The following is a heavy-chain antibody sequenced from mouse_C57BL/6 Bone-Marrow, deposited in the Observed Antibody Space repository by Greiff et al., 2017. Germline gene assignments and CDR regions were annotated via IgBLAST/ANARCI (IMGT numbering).Heavy chain of an antibody. CDR3: AERGGFYWDVEV. CDR1: GYTFTSYW. Sequence: VQLQQSGAELVKPGASVKLSCKASGYTFTSYWMPWVKQRPGQGLEWIGMIHPNSGSTNYNEKFKSKATLTVDKSSSTAYMQLSSLTSEDSAVYDCAERGGFYWDVEVWGTGTTVTVSA. V-gene: IGHV1-64*01. J-gene: IGHJ1*03. CDR2: IHPNSGST.